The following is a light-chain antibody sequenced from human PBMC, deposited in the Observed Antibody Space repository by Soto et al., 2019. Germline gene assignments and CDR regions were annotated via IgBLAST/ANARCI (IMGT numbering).Light chain of an antibody. CDR3: QQRSNSP. CDR1: QSVSSY. V-gene: IGKV3-11*01. J-gene: IGKJ4*02. Sequence: EMVLTQSPGTLSFSPGERATLSCRASQSVSSYLAWYQPKTGQAPRLLIYDASSRATDIPARFSGSGSGTDFTLTISSIEPEDFAVYYCQQRSNSPFGGGTKVDIK. CDR2: DAS.